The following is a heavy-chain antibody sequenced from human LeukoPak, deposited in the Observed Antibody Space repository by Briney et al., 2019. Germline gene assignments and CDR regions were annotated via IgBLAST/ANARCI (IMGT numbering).Heavy chain of an antibody. CDR3: ARLTYYYDSSGYYFFDY. D-gene: IGHD3-22*01. Sequence: SETLSLTCTVSGGSISSYYWSWIRQPAGKGLEWIGRIYTSGSTNYNPSLKSRVTMSVGTSKNQFSLKLSSVTAADTAVYYCARLTYYYDSSGYYFFDYWGQGTLVTVSS. CDR2: IYTSGST. V-gene: IGHV4-4*07. J-gene: IGHJ4*02. CDR1: GGSISSYY.